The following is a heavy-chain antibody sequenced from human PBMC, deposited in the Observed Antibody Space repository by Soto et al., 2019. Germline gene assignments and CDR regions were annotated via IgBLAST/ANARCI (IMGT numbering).Heavy chain of an antibody. J-gene: IGHJ6*03. CDR2: IYWDDDK. CDR1: GFSLSTSGVG. V-gene: IGHV2-5*02. Sequence: SGPTLVKPTQTLTLTCTFSGFSLSTSGVGVGWIRQPPGKALEWLALIYWDDDKRYSPSLKSRLTITKDTSKNQVVLTMTNLDPVDTATYYCAHSSRGYCSSTSCFPYYYYYYMDVWGKGTTVTVSS. D-gene: IGHD2-2*03. CDR3: AHSSRGYCSSTSCFPYYYYYYMDV.